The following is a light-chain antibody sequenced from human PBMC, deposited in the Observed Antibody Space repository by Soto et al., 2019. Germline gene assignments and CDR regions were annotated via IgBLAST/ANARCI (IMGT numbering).Light chain of an antibody. J-gene: IGKJ2*01. CDR1: QSVSNY. CDR2: ETS. V-gene: IGKV3-11*01. CDR3: XHRNRWLRT. Sequence: EIVLTQSPATLSLSPGERATLSCRASQSVSNYLAWYQQKPGQAPRLLMYETSKRATGIPARFSGSGSGTDFTLTISSLEPEDFAVXXXXHRNRWLRTFGQGTRLEIK.